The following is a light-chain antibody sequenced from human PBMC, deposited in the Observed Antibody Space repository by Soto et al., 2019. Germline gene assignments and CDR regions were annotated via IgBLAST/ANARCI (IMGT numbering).Light chain of an antibody. J-gene: IGLJ2*01. CDR1: KLGDKY. CDR3: QAWDSSTEV. V-gene: IGLV3-1*01. Sequence: SYELTQPPSVSVSPGQTASITCSGDKLGDKYACWYQQKPGQSPVLVIYEDSKRPSGIPERFSGSNSGNTATLTISGTQAMDEADYYCQAWDSSTEVFGGGTTLTVL. CDR2: EDS.